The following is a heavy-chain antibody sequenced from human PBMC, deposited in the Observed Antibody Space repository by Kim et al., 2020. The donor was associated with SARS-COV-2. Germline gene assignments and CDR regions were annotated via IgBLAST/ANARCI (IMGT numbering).Heavy chain of an antibody. V-gene: IGHV4-31*03. J-gene: IGHJ6*02. CDR3: ARDSPAAGTNYYYYYGMDV. Sequence: SETLSLTCTVSGGSISSGGYYWSWIRQHSGKGLEWIGYIYYSGSTYYNPSLKSRVTISVDTSKNQFSLKLSSVTAADTAVYYCARDSPAAGTNYYYYYGMDVWGQGTTVTVSS. D-gene: IGHD6-13*01. CDR2: IYYSGST. CDR1: GGSISSGGYY.